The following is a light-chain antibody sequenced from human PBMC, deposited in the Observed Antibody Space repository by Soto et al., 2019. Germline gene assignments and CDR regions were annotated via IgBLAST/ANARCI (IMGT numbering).Light chain of an antibody. Sequence: QSALTQPASVSGSPGQSITISCTGTSSDVGRYNYVSWYQHHPGKAPKLMIYEVTNRPSGVSNRFSGSKSGNTASLTISGLQAEDEADYYCSSYTSSSTIVVFGGGTKVTVL. V-gene: IGLV2-14*01. CDR3: SSYTSSSTIVV. CDR1: SSDVGRYNY. CDR2: EVT. J-gene: IGLJ2*01.